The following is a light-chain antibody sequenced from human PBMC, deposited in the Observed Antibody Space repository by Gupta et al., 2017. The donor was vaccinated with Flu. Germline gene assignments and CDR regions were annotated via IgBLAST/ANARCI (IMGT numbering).Light chain of an antibody. CDR2: DNH. J-gene: IGLJ1*01. CDR3: GTWDSTLSAYV. Sequence: QSVFTQPPSVSAAPGQKVTISCSGSSSNIGDNYVSWYQQLPGTAPKLLIHDNHKRPSEIPDRFSGSKSGTSATLGITGLQTGDEADYYCGTWDSTLSAYVFGTGTKVTVL. V-gene: IGLV1-51*01. CDR1: SSNIGDNY.